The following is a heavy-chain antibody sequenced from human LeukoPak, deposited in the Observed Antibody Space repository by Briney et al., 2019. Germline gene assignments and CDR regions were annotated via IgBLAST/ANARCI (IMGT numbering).Heavy chain of an antibody. D-gene: IGHD6-13*01. CDR3: ARDPYSSSWYGWFDP. J-gene: IGHJ5*02. V-gene: IGHV3-48*01. Sequence: GGSLRLSCAASGFTFSSYSMNWVRQAPGKGLEWVSYISSSSSTIYYADSMKGRFTISRDNAKNSLYLQMNSLRAEDTAVYYCARDPYSSSWYGWFDPWGQGTLVTVSS. CDR1: GFTFSSYS. CDR2: ISSSSSTI.